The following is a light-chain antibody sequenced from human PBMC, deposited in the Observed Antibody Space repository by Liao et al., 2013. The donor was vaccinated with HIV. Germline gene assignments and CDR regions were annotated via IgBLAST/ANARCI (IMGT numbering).Light chain of an antibody. CDR3: QVWDSSSGV. J-gene: IGLJ3*02. CDR2: YDN. V-gene: IGLV3-21*04. CDR1: NLGRWR. Sequence: SYVLTQPPSVSVAPGKTASITCGGDNLGRWRVHWYQQKPGQAPVLVISYDNERPSGIPERFSGSKSGNTATLTISRVEAGDEADYYCQVWDSSSGVFGGGTKLTVL.